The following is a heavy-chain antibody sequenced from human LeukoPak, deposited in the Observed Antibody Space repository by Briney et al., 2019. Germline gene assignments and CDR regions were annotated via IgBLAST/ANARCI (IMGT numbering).Heavy chain of an antibody. CDR1: GLTFRTYS. J-gene: IGHJ4*02. V-gene: IGHV3-23*01. CDR2: IYNSGAKI. D-gene: IGHD6-19*01. CDR3: AKDVAPDSGWDLDY. Sequence: PGGSLRLSCAVSGLTFRTYSMTWVRQGPGKGLEWVSSIYNSGAKIFYADSVKGRFTISRDNSKNMLYLQMNSLRVEDTAVYYCAKDVAPDSGWDLDYWGQGTLVTVSS.